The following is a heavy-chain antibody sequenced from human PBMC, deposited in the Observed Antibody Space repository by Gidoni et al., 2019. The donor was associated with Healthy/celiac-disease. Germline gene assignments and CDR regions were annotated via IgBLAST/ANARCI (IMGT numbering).Heavy chain of an antibody. Sequence: EVQLVESGGGLVQPGGSLRLSCAASGFPFSSYWMHWVRQSPGKGLVWVSRINSDGSSTSYADSVKGRFTISRDNAKNTLYLQMNSLRAEDTAVYYCARIGYGDYDDAFDIWGQGTMVTVSS. CDR1: GFPFSSYW. J-gene: IGHJ3*02. D-gene: IGHD4-17*01. CDR3: ARIGYGDYDDAFDI. V-gene: IGHV3-74*01. CDR2: INSDGSST.